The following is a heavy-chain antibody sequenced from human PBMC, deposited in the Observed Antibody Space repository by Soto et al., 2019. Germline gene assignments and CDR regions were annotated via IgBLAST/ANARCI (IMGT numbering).Heavy chain of an antibody. CDR1: GFTFSSYG. D-gene: IGHD1-26*01. Sequence: QVQLVESGGGVVQPGRSLRLSCEASGFTFSSYGMHWVRQAPGKGREWVAIISYDGSNTYYADSVKGRFTISRDNSKNTLYLQMNSLRAEDTSVYYCAKEGGLSGSYYISSSYYFDYWGQGTLVTVSS. J-gene: IGHJ4*02. V-gene: IGHV3-30*18. CDR2: ISYDGSNT. CDR3: AKEGGLSGSYYISSSYYFDY.